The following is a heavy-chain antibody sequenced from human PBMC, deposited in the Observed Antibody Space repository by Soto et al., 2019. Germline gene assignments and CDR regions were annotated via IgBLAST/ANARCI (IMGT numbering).Heavy chain of an antibody. Sequence: QVQLVESGGGVVQPGRSLRVSCAASGFTFSSYGMNWVRQAPGKGLEWVAIISYDGSDKYYADSVKGRFTISRDNSKNILYLQMNSLRGEDTAVYYCAKNPESYAWGLEGYCDYWGQGTQVTVSS. CDR1: GFTFSSYG. J-gene: IGHJ4*02. CDR3: AKNPESYAWGLEGYCDY. V-gene: IGHV3-30*18. D-gene: IGHD3-16*01. CDR2: ISYDGSDK.